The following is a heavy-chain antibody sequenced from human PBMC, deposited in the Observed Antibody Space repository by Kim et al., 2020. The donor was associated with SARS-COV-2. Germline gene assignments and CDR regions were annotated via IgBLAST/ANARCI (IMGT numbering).Heavy chain of an antibody. J-gene: IGHJ5*02. Sequence: SETLSLTCTVSGGSISSGGYYWSWIRQHPGKGLEWIGYIYYSGSTYYNPSLKSRVTISVDTSKNQFSLKLSSVTAADTAVYYCARGLWFGERVWFDPWGQGTLVTVSS. CDR1: GGSISSGGYY. CDR3: ARGLWFGERVWFDP. V-gene: IGHV4-31*03. D-gene: IGHD3-10*01. CDR2: IYYSGST.